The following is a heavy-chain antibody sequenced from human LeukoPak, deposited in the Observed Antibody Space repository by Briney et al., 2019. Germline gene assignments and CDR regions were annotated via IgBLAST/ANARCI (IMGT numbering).Heavy chain of an antibody. Sequence: PSETLSLTCTVSGGSTSSYYWSWIRQPPGKGLEWIGYIYYSGSTNYNPSLKSRVTISVDTSKNQFSLKLSSVTAADTAVYYCARLRYFDWLSTRRGDYYYGMDVWGQGTTVTVSS. CDR3: ARLRYFDWLSTRRGDYYYGMDV. V-gene: IGHV4-59*08. CDR1: GGSTSSYY. J-gene: IGHJ6*02. CDR2: IYYSGST. D-gene: IGHD3-9*01.